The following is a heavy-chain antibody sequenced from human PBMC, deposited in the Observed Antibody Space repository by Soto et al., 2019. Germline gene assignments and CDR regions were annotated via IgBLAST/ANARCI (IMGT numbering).Heavy chain of an antibody. CDR1: GGSISSYY. D-gene: IGHD1-26*01. J-gene: IGHJ4*02. CDR2: IYYSGST. V-gene: IGHV4-59*01. Sequence: SETLSLTCTVSGGSISSYYWSWIRQPPGKGLEWIGYIYYSGSTNYNPSLKSRVTISVDTSKNQFSLKLSFVTAADTAGDCGATRWAYYNDYWGQGTLVTVSS. CDR3: ATRWAYYNDY.